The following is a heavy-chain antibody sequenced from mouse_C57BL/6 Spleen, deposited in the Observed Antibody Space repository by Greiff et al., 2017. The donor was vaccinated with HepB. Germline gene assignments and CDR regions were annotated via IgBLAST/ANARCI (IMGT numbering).Heavy chain of an antibody. J-gene: IGHJ3*01. CDR2: IDPSDSYT. CDR3: ARRKDYGSSYWFAY. D-gene: IGHD1-1*01. Sequence: QVQLQQPGAELVKPGASVKLSCKASGYTFTSYWMQWVKQRPGQGLEWIGEIDPSDSYTNYNQKFKGKATLTVDTSSSTAYMQLSSLTSEDSAVYYCARRKDYGSSYWFAYWGQGTLVTVSA. CDR1: GYTFTSYW. V-gene: IGHV1-50*01.